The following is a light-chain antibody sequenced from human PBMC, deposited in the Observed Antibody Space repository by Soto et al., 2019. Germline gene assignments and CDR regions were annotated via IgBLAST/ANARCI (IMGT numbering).Light chain of an antibody. Sequence: EIVLTQSPGILSLSPGERASLSCRASQKISSTVLAWYQQKPGQTPRLLILAASQRAAGVPARFRGSGSGTDFTLTITRLEPEDSAVYFCQQYTGPPTTFGQGTRLEI. CDR1: QKISSTV. J-gene: IGKJ5*01. CDR2: AAS. V-gene: IGKV3-20*01. CDR3: QQYTGPPTT.